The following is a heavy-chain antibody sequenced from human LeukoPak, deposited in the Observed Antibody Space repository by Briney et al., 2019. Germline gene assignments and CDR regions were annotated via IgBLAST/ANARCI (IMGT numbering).Heavy chain of an antibody. Sequence: SETLSLTCSVSGGSINSHCWSWIQQPPGQGLEWIGYICYSGSTNYNPSLKSRVTMSVDTSKNHFSLNLSSVTAADTAVYFCARGHGYQIYWGRGSLVTVSS. V-gene: IGHV4-59*11. D-gene: IGHD5-24*01. J-gene: IGHJ4*02. CDR3: ARGHGYQIY. CDR1: GGSINSHC. CDR2: ICYSGST.